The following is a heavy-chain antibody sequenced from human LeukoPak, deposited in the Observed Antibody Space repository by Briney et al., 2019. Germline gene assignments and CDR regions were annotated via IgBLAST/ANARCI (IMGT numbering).Heavy chain of an antibody. J-gene: IGHJ4*02. V-gene: IGHV3-66*01. Sequence: GGSLRLSCAASGFTVSNNMSWVRLAPGKGLEWVSVIYSAGSTFYADSVKGRFTISRDNSKNILYLQMNSLRAEDTAIYYCARAHTNRGFDYWGQGTLVTVSS. CDR3: ARAHTNRGFDY. CDR2: IYSAGST. D-gene: IGHD3-10*01. CDR1: GFTVSNN.